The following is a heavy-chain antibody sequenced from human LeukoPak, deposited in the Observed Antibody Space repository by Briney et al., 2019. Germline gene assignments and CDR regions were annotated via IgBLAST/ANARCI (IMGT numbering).Heavy chain of an antibody. CDR1: GFTGSSKY. Sequence: GGSLRLSCAASGFTGSSKYMSWVRQAPGKGLEWVSVIYSSGGNTYYADSVKGRFTISRDNSKNMLYLQMNSLGAEDTAVYYCARDSSVSSSDYYPLGYWGQGTLVTVSS. V-gene: IGHV3-66*01. CDR3: ARDSSVSSSDYYPLGY. J-gene: IGHJ4*02. CDR2: IYSSGGNT. D-gene: IGHD3-22*01.